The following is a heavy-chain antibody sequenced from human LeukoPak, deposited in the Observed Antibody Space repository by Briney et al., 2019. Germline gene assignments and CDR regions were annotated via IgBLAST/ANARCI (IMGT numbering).Heavy chain of an antibody. V-gene: IGHV1-69*13. J-gene: IGHJ5*02. CDR3: ARDPPRYCSGGSCNLNWFDP. Sequence: SVKVSCKASGGTFSSYAISWVRQAPGQGLEWMGGIIPIFGTANYAQKFQGRVTITADESTSTAYMELSSLRSEDPAVYYCARDPPRYCSGGSCNLNWFDPWGQGTLVTVSS. CDR2: IIPIFGTA. CDR1: GGTFSSYA. D-gene: IGHD2-15*01.